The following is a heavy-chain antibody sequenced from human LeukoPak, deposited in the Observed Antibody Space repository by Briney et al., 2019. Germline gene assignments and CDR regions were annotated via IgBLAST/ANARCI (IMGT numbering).Heavy chain of an antibody. CDR3: ARNIVVVPAAIGGWFDP. CDR1: GGSISSGGYS. D-gene: IGHD2-2*02. V-gene: IGHV4-30-2*01. CDR2: IYHSGST. J-gene: IGHJ5*02. Sequence: SETLSLTCAVSGGSISSGGYSWSWIRQPPGKGLEWIGYIYHSGSTYYNPSLKSRVTISVDSSKNQFSLKLSSVTAADTAVYYCARNIVVVPAAIGGWFDPWGQGTLVTVSS.